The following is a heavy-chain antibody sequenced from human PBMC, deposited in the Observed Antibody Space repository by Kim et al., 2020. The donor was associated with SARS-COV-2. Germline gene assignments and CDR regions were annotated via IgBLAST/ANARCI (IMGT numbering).Heavy chain of an antibody. CDR3: ARHPRGWLQLPHYYYYMDV. CDR2: IHYSGST. V-gene: IGHV4-59*08. J-gene: IGHJ6*03. CDR1: GGSISSYY. Sequence: SETLSLTCTVSGGSISSYYWSWIRQPPGKGLEWIGYIHYSGSTNYNPSLKSRVTISVDTSKNQFSLKLSSVTAADTAVYYCARHPRGWLQLPHYYYYMDVGGKGTTVTVSS. D-gene: IGHD5-12*01.